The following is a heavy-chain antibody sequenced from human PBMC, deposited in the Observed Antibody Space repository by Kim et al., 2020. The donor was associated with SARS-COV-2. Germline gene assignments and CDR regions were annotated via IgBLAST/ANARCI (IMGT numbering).Heavy chain of an antibody. V-gene: IGHV4-39*06. D-gene: IGHD4-17*01. CDR2: IYYSGST. CDR1: GGSISSSSYY. Sequence: SETLSLTCTVSGGSISSSSYYWGWLRQPPGKGLEWIGSIYYSGSTYYNPSLKSRVTISVDTSKNQFTLKLSSATAADTAVYYCARASFDYGSYCFAYWGQGNLGPGSS. CDR3: ARASFDYGSYCFAY. J-gene: IGHJ4*02.